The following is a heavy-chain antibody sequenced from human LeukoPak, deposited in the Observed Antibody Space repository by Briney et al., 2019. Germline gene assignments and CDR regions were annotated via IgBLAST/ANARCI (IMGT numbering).Heavy chain of an antibody. CDR3: ARDGVVVVSPTIYYYYYGMDV. D-gene: IGHD2-15*01. CDR1: GYTFTSYY. CDR2: INPSGGST. Sequence: ASVKVSCKASGYTFTSYYMHWVRQAPGQGLEWMGIINPSGGSTSYAQKFQGRVTMTRDTSTSTVYMELSSLRSEDTAVYYCARDGVVVVSPTIYYYYYGMDVWGQGTTVTVSS. J-gene: IGHJ6*02. V-gene: IGHV1-46*01.